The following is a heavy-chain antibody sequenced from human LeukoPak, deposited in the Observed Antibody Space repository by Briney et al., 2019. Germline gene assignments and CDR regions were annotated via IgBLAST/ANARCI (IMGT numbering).Heavy chain of an antibody. CDR3: ARNLIPEQLVLNF. D-gene: IGHD6-13*01. J-gene: IGHJ4*02. CDR2: IYYTGST. Sequence: SETLSLTCTVSGGSISNYYWNWIRQPPGKGLEWIGYIYYTGSTNYNPSLKSRVTMSVDTSKNQFSLNLRSVAPEDTAVYYCARNLIPEQLVLNFWGQGTLVTVSS. V-gene: IGHV4-59*01. CDR1: GGSISNYY.